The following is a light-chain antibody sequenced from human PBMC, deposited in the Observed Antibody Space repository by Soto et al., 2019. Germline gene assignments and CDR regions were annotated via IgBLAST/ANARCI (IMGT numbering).Light chain of an antibody. V-gene: IGLV2-23*02. Sequence: QSALTQPASVSGSPGQSITISCTGTISDVGSHNLVSWYQQHPGRAPKLIIYEVIKRPSGVSSRFSGSKSGNTASLTISGLQTDDEADYHCCSFAGSNPFPYVFGTGTKVTVL. J-gene: IGLJ1*01. CDR3: CSFAGSNPFPYV. CDR1: ISDVGSHNL. CDR2: EVI.